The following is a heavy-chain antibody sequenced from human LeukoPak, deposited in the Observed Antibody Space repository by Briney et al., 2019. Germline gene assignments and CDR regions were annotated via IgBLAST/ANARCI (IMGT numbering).Heavy chain of an antibody. CDR1: GFTFSSYA. CDR2: ISGSGGDS. Sequence: PGGSLRLSCAASGFTFSSYAMSWVRQAPGKGLEGVSAISGSGGDSNYADSVKGRFTISRVNSKNTLYLQMNSLRAEDTALYYCAKAHYRNLPYYFYAMDVWGQGTTVTVSS. CDR3: AKAHYRNLPYYFYAMDV. V-gene: IGHV3-23*01. J-gene: IGHJ6*02. D-gene: IGHD4-11*01.